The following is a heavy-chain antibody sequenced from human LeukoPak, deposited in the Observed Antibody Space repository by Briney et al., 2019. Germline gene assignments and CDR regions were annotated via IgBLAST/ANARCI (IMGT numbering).Heavy chain of an antibody. CDR2: IRYDGSNK. V-gene: IGHV3-30*02. CDR1: GFTFSSYG. CDR3: AKKLIEGPYSYGSDY. D-gene: IGHD5-18*01. Sequence: GGSLRLSCAASGFTFSSYGRHWVRQAPGKGLEWVAFIRYDGSNKYYADSVKGRFTISRDNSKNTLYLQMNSLRAEDTAVYYCAKKLIEGPYSYGSDYWGQGTLVTVSS. J-gene: IGHJ4*02.